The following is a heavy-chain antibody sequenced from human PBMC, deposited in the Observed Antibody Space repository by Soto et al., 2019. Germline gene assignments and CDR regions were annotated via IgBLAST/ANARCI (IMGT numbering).Heavy chain of an antibody. CDR1: GGSISSGGYY. Sequence: SETLSLTCTVSGGSISSGGYYCRWFRQHQRKSLEWIGYIYCIGSIYYNPSLKSRVTISVDTSKNQFSLQLSSVAALDTALYYCARDGRSTGSLDYWGQGTLVNVSS. V-gene: IGHV4-31*03. CDR2: IYCIGSI. D-gene: IGHD1-1*01. J-gene: IGHJ4*02. CDR3: ARDGRSTGSLDY.